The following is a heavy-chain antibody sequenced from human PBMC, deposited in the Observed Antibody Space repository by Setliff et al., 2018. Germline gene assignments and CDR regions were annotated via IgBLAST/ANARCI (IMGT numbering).Heavy chain of an antibody. CDR3: AHTATRFYLGQQLVPFDY. V-gene: IGHV3-23*01. J-gene: IGHJ4*02. CDR1: GFTFSSYA. D-gene: IGHD6-13*01. CDR2: ISGSAQTT. Sequence: GGSLRLSCAASGFTFSSYAITWVRQAPGKGLEWVSMISGSAQTTYYADSVKGRFTISRDNSKNTLYLQMNSLRAEDTAIYYCAHTATRFYLGQQLVPFDYWGQGMLVTVSS.